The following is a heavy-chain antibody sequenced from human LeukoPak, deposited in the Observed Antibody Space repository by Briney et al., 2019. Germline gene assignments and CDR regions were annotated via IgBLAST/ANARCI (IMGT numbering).Heavy chain of an antibody. J-gene: IGHJ4*02. D-gene: IGHD3-22*01. CDR1: GGSISSGDYY. V-gene: IGHV4-30-4*01. CDR3: ARDLRDSSGYYYDY. Sequence: SQTLSLTCTVSGGSISSGDYYWSWIRQPPGKGLEWIGYIYYSGSTYYNPSPKSRVTISVDTSKNQFSLKLSSVTAADTAVYYCARDLRDSSGYYYDYWGQGTLVTVSS. CDR2: IYYSGST.